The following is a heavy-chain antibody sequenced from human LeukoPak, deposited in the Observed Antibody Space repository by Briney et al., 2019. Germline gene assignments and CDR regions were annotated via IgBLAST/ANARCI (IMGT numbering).Heavy chain of an antibody. CDR3: ARDPGGVGATRPTVLLDY. D-gene: IGHD1-26*01. CDR1: GLTVSSNY. CDR2: IYSGGST. Sequence: GGSLRLSCAASGLTVSSNYMSWVRQAPGKGLEWVSVIYSGGSTYYADSVKGRFTISRDNSKNTLYLQMNSLRSDDTAVYYCARDPGGVGATRPTVLLDYWGQGTLVTVSS. J-gene: IGHJ4*02. V-gene: IGHV3-53*05.